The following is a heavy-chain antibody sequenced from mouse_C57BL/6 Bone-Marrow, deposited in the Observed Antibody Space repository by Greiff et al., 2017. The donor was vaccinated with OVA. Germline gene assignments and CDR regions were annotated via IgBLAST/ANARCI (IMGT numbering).Heavy chain of an antibody. CDR2: IWWDDDK. CDR3: ARIEAPLLLRSYAMDY. CDR1: GFSLSTFGMG. D-gene: IGHD1-1*01. V-gene: IGHV8-8*01. Sequence: QVTLKVSGPGILQPSQTLSLTCSFSGFSLSTFGMGVGWIRQPSGKGLEWLAHIWWDDDKYYNPALKSRLTISKDTSKNQVFLKIANVDTADTATYYCARIEAPLLLRSYAMDYWGQGTSVTVSS. J-gene: IGHJ4*01.